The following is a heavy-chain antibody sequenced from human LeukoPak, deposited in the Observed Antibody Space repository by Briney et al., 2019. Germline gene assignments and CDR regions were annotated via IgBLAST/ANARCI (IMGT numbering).Heavy chain of an antibody. CDR2: ISPNSGGT. CDR3: AKDRGVGSSWSPHDAFDI. CDR1: GYTFTGYY. Sequence: ASVKVSCKASGYTFTGYYMHWARQAPGQGLEWMGWISPNSGGTNYAQKFQGRVTMTRDTSISTAYMELSRLTSDDTAIYYCAKDRGVGSSWSPHDAFDIWGQGTMVIVSS. J-gene: IGHJ3*02. D-gene: IGHD6-13*01. V-gene: IGHV1-2*02.